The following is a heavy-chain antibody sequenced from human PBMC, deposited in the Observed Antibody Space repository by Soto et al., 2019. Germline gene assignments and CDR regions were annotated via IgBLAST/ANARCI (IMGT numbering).Heavy chain of an antibody. CDR3: ATEGCSSTSCYVGVDY. D-gene: IGHD2-2*01. V-gene: IGHV3-23*01. Sequence: EVQLLESGGGLVQPGGSLRLSCAASGFTFSSYAMSWVRKAPGKGLEWVSAISGSGGSTYYADSVKGRFTISRDNSKNTLYLQMNSLRAEDTAVYYCATEGCSSTSCYVGVDYWGQGTLDTVSS. J-gene: IGHJ4*02. CDR1: GFTFSSYA. CDR2: ISGSGGST.